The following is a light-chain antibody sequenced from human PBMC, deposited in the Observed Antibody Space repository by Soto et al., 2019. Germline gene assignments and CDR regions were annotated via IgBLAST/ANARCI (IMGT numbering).Light chain of an antibody. V-gene: IGKV3-11*01. CDR1: QSVRSN. CDR3: QQRSNWPPVT. Sequence: EIERTQSPATLYVSPGERATLSCRASQSVRSNLAWYQQQPGQAPRLLIYDASNRATGIPARFSGSGSGTDFTLTIRSLEPEDFAVYYCQQRSNWPPVTFGGGTKPDIK. CDR2: DAS. J-gene: IGKJ4*01.